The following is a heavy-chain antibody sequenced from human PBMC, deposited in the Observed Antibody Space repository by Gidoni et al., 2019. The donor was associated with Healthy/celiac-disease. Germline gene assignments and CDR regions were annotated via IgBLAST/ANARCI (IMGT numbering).Heavy chain of an antibody. V-gene: IGHV3-49*05. CDR1: GFTFGDYA. CDR3: TRKTRRITIFGVVKSEAFDI. CDR2: IRSKAYGGTT. J-gene: IGHJ3*02. Sequence: EVQLVESGGGLVKPGRSLRLSCTASGFTFGDYAMSWCRQAPGKGLEWVGFIRSKAYGGTTEYAASVKGRFTISRDDSKSIAYLQMNSLKTEDTAVYYCTRKTRRITIFGVVKSEAFDIWGQGTMVTVSS. D-gene: IGHD3-3*01.